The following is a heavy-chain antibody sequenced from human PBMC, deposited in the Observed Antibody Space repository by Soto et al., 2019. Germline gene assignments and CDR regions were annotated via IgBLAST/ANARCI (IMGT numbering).Heavy chain of an antibody. CDR1: VYTFTGYY. V-gene: IGHV1-2*04. CDR2: INPNSGGT. CDR3: AREGVSGAFDI. J-gene: IGHJ3*02. D-gene: IGHD6-13*01. Sequence: GASVKVSCKASVYTFTGYYMHWVRQAPGQGLKWMGWINPNSGGTNYAQKFQGWVTMTRDTSISTAYMELSRLRSDDTAVYYCAREGVSGAFDIWGQGTVVTVSS.